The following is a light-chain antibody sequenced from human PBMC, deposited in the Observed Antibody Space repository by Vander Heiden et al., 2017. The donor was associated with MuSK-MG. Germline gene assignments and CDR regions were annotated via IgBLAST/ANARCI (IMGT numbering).Light chain of an antibody. CDR1: SSDIGTYNY. V-gene: IGLV2-14*01. Sequence: QSALTQPASVSGSPGQSITISCIGTSSDIGTYNYVSWYQQHPGKAPKLMIYDVSYRPSGVSNRFSGSKSGNTASLTITGLQAEDEADYYCSSYTSTNTLYVFGTGTEVTVL. J-gene: IGLJ1*01. CDR2: DVS. CDR3: SSYTSTNTLYV.